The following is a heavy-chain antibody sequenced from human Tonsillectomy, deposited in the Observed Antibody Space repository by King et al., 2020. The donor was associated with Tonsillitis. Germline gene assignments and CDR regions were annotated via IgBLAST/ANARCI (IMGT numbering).Heavy chain of an antibody. Sequence: VQLVQSGGGLVQPGGSLRLSCAASGFTFSSYWMSWVRQAPGKGLEWVANIKQDGSEKYYVDSVKGRFTISRDNAKNSLYLQMNSLRAEDTAVYYCARALRYFDWFSRYFDLWGRGTLVTVSS. D-gene: IGHD3-9*01. J-gene: IGHJ2*01. CDR2: IKQDGSEK. V-gene: IGHV3-7*01. CDR1: GFTFSSYW. CDR3: ARALRYFDWFSRYFDL.